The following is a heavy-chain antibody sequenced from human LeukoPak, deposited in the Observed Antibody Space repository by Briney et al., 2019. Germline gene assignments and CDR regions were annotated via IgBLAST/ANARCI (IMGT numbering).Heavy chain of an antibody. V-gene: IGHV4-34*01. J-gene: IGHJ4*02. CDR1: GGSFSGYY. Sequence: SETLSLTCAVYGGSFSGYYWSWVRQPPGKGLEWIGEINHSGSTNYNPSLKSRVTISVDTSKNQFSLKLSSVTAADTAVYYCARLVPRYGSGSQSDYWGQGTLVTVSS. CDR3: ARLVPRYGSGSQSDY. D-gene: IGHD3-10*01. CDR2: INHSGST.